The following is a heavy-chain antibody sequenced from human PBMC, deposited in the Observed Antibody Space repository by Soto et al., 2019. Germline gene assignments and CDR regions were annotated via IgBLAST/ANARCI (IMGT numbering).Heavy chain of an antibody. CDR2: IIPIFGTA. CDR1: GGTFSSYA. J-gene: IGHJ5*02. CDR3: AREGRFLGWLYWFDP. V-gene: IGHV1-69*01. D-gene: IGHD3-3*01. Sequence: QVQLVQSGAEVKKPGSSVKVSCKASGGTFSSYAISWVRQAPGQGLEWMGGIIPIFGTANYAQKFQGRVTITAGESTSTSLLELSRLRTEDTAVYYCAREGRFLGWLYWFDPLGQGTLVTVSS.